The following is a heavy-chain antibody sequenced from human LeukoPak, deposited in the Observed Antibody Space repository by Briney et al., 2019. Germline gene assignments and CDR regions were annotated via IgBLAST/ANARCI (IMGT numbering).Heavy chain of an antibody. Sequence: SETLSLTCTVSGDSISNYYWSWIRQPAGKGLEWIGRIYSSGSTNYNPSLKSRVTMSVDTSKNQFSLKLSSVTAADTAVYYCARHLAEGSYYYGMDVWGQGTTVTVSS. CDR2: IYSSGST. V-gene: IGHV4-4*07. CDR3: ARHLAEGSYYYGMDV. D-gene: IGHD3-10*01. CDR1: GDSISNYY. J-gene: IGHJ6*02.